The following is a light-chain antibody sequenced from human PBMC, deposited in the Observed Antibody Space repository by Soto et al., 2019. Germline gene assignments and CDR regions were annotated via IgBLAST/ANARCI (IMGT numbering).Light chain of an antibody. CDR3: QQSYSVPRT. CDR1: QTIEYF. CDR2: AAS. Sequence: DIQMTQSPSSLSASAGDRVTITCRASQTIEYFLNWYQQKPGKAPKLLIYAASSLRSGVPSRFHGGGSGTDFTLTITSLQPEDFATYYCQQSYSVPRTFSGGTKVEVK. J-gene: IGKJ4*01. V-gene: IGKV1-39*01.